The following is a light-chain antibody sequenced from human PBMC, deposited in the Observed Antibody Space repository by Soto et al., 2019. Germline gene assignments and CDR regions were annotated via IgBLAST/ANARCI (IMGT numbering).Light chain of an antibody. J-gene: IGLJ1*01. CDR3: SSYTSSSTLV. CDR2: EVS. Sequence: QSALTQPAPVSGSPGQSITISCTGTSSDVGGYSYVSWYQQHSGKAPKLMIYEVSDRPSGVSNRFSGSKSGNTASLTISGLQAEDEADYYCSSYTSSSTLVFGTGTKVTVL. CDR1: SSDVGGYSY. V-gene: IGLV2-14*01.